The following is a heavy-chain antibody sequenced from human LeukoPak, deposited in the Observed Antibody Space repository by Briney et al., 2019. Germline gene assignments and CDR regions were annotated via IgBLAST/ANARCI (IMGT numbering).Heavy chain of an antibody. CDR1: GFTLSNYW. D-gene: IGHD3-22*01. CDR3: ARGGFFHFDY. CDR2: IKPDGSEK. Sequence: GGSLRLSCVASGFTLSNYWMSWVRQAPGKGLEWVAKIKPDGSEKYYVDSLKGRFTISRDNAKNSLYLQIDSLRAEDMAVYYCARGGFFHFDYWGQGTLVSVSS. V-gene: IGHV3-7*01. J-gene: IGHJ4*02.